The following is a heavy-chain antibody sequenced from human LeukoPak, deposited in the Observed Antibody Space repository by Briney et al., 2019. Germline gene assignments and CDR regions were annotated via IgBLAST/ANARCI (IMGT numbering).Heavy chain of an antibody. CDR1: GGSISSYY. J-gene: IGHJ3*01. D-gene: IGHD6-13*01. Sequence: PSETLSLTCTVSGGSISSYYWSWIRQPPGKGLEWIGEINHSGSTNYNPSLKSRVTISVDTSKNQFSLKLSSVTAADTAVYYCARGHRPGIATLWGQGTMVTVSS. CDR3: ARGHRPGIATL. V-gene: IGHV4-34*01. CDR2: INHSGST.